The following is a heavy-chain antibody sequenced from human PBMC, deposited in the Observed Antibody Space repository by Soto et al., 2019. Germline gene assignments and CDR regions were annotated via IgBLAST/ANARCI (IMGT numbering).Heavy chain of an antibody. Sequence: PGGSLRPSCEASGFTATSLSFDWVSQVPGQGLEWVSFISSVGQPIYHADSLEGRLSISRDDAKNSVCLQASGLRMEDTAITYYGTSRRECFGVVPPSDVGGRGTLVTVSS. J-gene: IGHJ4*02. CDR2: ISSVGQPI. CDR3: GTSRRECFGVVPPSDV. V-gene: IGHV3-48*01. D-gene: IGHD3-3*01. CDR1: GFTATSLS.